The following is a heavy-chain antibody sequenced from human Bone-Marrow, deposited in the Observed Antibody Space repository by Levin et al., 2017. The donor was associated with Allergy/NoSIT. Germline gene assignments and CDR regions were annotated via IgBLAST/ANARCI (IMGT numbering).Heavy chain of an antibody. D-gene: IGHD4-11*01. J-gene: IGHJ4*02. CDR1: GFTVSRNY. CDR3: ARDPYSNYFDY. Sequence: PGGSLRLSCAASGFTVSRNYMSWVRQAPGKGLEWVAVIFSDGSTYYADSVKGRVTISRDTSKNTLYLQMNSLRAEDTAVYYCARDPYSNYFDYWGQGTLVTVSS. V-gene: IGHV3-66*01. CDR2: IFSDGST.